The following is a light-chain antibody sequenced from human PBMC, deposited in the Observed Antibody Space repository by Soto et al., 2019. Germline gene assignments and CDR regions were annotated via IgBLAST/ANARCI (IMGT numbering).Light chain of an antibody. CDR1: QSVSSN. CDR2: GAS. J-gene: IGKJ1*01. V-gene: IGKV3-15*01. Sequence: EIVMTQSPATLSVSPGERATLSCRASQSVSSNLAWYQQKPGQAPRLLISGASTRATGIPARFSGSGSGTEFTLTISSLQSEDFAVYYCQQYNYWPPWTFGQGTTVEIK. CDR3: QQYNYWPPWT.